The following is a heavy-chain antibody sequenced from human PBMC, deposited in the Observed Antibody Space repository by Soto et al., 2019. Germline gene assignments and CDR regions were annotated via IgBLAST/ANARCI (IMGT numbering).Heavy chain of an antibody. CDR3: ARDRGYHDFWSGYFPS. Sequence: GGSVRLSCAASGFTFSSYWMSWVRQAPGKGLEWVANIKQDGSEKYYVDSVKGRFTISRDNAKNSLYLQMNSLRAEDTAVYYCARDRGYHDFWSGYFPSWGQGTLVTVSS. CDR2: IKQDGSEK. J-gene: IGHJ4*02. V-gene: IGHV3-7*01. CDR1: GFTFSSYW. D-gene: IGHD3-3*01.